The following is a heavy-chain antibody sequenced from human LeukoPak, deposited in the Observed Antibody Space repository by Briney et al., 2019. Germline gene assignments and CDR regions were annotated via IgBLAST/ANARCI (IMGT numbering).Heavy chain of an antibody. Sequence: GGSLRLSCAASGFTFSTYDMHWVRQATGKGLEWVSGINPAGDTYYPGSVKGRFTISREDAKNSFYLQMNSLSVGDTAVYYCARGDCSGGSCSSMDVRGQGTTVTVSS. CDR2: INPAGDT. CDR3: ARGDCSGGSCSSMDV. V-gene: IGHV3-13*04. J-gene: IGHJ6*02. CDR1: GFTFSTYD. D-gene: IGHD2-15*01.